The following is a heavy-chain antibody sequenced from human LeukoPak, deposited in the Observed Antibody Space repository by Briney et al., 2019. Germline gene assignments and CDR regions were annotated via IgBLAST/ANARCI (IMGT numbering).Heavy chain of an antibody. CDR3: ARELDDYGDLNFDY. Sequence: TSETLSLTCTVSGGSISSYYWSWIRQPAGEGLEWIGRIYTSGSTNYNPSLKSRVTMSVDTSKNQFSLKLSSVTAADTAVYYCARELDDYGDLNFDYWGQGTLVTVSS. J-gene: IGHJ4*02. CDR1: GGSISSYY. D-gene: IGHD4-17*01. V-gene: IGHV4-4*07. CDR2: IYTSGST.